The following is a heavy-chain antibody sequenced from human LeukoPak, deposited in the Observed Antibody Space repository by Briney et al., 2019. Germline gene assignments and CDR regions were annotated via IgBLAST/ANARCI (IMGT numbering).Heavy chain of an antibody. J-gene: IGHJ4*02. V-gene: IGHV4-4*07. CDR1: GGSISSYY. D-gene: IGHD6-19*01. CDR2: IYTSGST. Sequence: SETLSLTCTVSGGSISSYYWSWIRQPAGKGLEWIGRIYTSGSTNYNPSLKSRVTMSVDTSKNQFSLKLSSVAAADTAVYYCARPRYSSGWYYFDYWGQGTLVTVSS. CDR3: ARPRYSSGWYYFDY.